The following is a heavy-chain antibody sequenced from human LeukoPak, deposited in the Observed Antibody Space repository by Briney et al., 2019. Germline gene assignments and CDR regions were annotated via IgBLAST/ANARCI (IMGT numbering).Heavy chain of an antibody. D-gene: IGHD5-18*01. Sequence: ASVKVSCTASGYTFTGYYMHWVRQAPGQGLEWMGWINPNSGGTNYAQKFQGRVTMTRDTSISTAYMELSRLRSDDTAVYYCARADTAMVTIDYWGQGTLVTVSS. CDR1: GYTFTGYY. V-gene: IGHV1-2*02. J-gene: IGHJ4*02. CDR2: INPNSGGT. CDR3: ARADTAMVTIDY.